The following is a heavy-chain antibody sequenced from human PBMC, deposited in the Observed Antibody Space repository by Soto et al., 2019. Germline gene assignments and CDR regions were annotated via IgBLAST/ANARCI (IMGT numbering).Heavy chain of an antibody. V-gene: IGHV1-3*01. CDR2: INAGNWNT. J-gene: IGHJ4*02. CDR1: GYTFSNFA. CDR3: ARDAVTFDY. D-gene: IGHD4-17*01. Sequence: QVQLVQSGAEVKKPGASVKVSCKASGYTFSNFAMHWVRQAPGQRLEWMGWINAGNWNTNYSQKFQARVTITTDTSASTAYMELSSLRSEDTAVYYCARDAVTFDYWCQGTLVTVSS.